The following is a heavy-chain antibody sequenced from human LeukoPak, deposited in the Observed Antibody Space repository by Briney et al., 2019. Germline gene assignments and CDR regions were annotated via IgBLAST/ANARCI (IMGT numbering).Heavy chain of an antibody. CDR2: IAWNSGNT. J-gene: IGHJ4*02. CDR3: AKDMNSYGSGSSYNPWGPFDS. Sequence: PGRSLRLSCGASGFTFDNYAMLWVRQAPGKGLEWVSGIAWNSGNTGFADSVKGRVTISRDNAANSLALQMNRLTPEDTAFYVCAKDMNSYGSGSSYNPWGPFDSGGQGTLVTVSS. V-gene: IGHV3-9*01. CDR1: GFTFDNYA. D-gene: IGHD3-10*01.